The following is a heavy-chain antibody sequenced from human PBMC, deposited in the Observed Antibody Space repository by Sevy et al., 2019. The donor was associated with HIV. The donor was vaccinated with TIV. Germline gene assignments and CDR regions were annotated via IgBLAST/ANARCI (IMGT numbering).Heavy chain of an antibody. CDR2: ISYDGSNK. D-gene: IGHD2-15*01. CDR1: GFTFSSYG. J-gene: IGHJ6*02. CDR3: AKDLSDIVVVVAAKTYYYGMDV. V-gene: IGHV3-30*18. Sequence: GESLKISCAASGFTFSSYGMHWVRQAPGKGLEWVAVISYDGSNKYYADSVKGRFTISRDNSKNMLYLQMNSLRAEDTAVYYCAKDLSDIVVVVAAKTYYYGMDVWGQGTTVTVSS.